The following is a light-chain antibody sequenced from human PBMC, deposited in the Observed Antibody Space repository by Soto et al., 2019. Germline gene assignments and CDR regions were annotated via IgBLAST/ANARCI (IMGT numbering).Light chain of an antibody. CDR1: QTIRTY. V-gene: IGKV3-11*01. Sequence: EIVLTQSPATLSLSPGERATLSCRATQTIRTYLAWYQQKPGQAPRLLIYDAYKRATGIPARFTGSGSGTAFTLTISSLEPEDFAVYYCPQRSVPFTFGPGTKVDIK. J-gene: IGKJ3*01. CDR3: PQRSVPFT. CDR2: DAY.